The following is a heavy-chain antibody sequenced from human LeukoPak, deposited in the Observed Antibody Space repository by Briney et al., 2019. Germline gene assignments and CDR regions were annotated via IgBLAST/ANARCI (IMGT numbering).Heavy chain of an antibody. J-gene: IGHJ4*02. CDR2: INVRGTHI. D-gene: IGHD3-22*01. Sequence: PGGSLRLSCAAPGVTSSDYSMNWVRQAPGKGLEWVSSINVRGTHIYYADSVKGRFTISRDNTKNSLYLQMHSLRAEDTAVYYCARGYDSSGYYPGALDDWGQGNVVTVSS. CDR1: GVTSSDYS. CDR3: ARGYDSSGYYPGALDD. V-gene: IGHV3-21*01.